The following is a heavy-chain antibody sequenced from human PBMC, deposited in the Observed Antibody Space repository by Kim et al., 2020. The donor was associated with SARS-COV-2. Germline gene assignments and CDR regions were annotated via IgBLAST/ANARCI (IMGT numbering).Heavy chain of an antibody. Sequence: GGSLRLSCAASGFTFTNAWMTWVRQAPGKGLEWVGRIKSKTDGGTTDYAAPVKGRFTISRDDSKNTLYLQMNSLKIEDTAVYYCTTGAPPWPLDYWGQGTLVTVSS. V-gene: IGHV3-15*01. J-gene: IGHJ4*02. CDR2: IKSKTDGGTT. CDR1: GFTFTNAW. CDR3: TTGAPPWPLDY.